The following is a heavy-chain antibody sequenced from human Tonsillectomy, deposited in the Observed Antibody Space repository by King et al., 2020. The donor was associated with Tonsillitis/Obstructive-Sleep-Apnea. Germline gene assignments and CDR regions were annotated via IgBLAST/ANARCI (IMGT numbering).Heavy chain of an antibody. J-gene: IGHJ6*03. CDR2: INPNSGGT. D-gene: IGHD3-22*01. CDR3: AGGSRHYYDSSGFQNYYYYMDV. Sequence: VQLVQSGAEVKKPGASVKVSCKASGYTFTGYYMHWVRQAPGQGLEWMGWINPNSGGTNYAQKFQGWVTMTRDTSISTAYMELSRLRSDDTAVYYCAGGSRHYYDSSGFQNYYYYMDVWGKGTTVTVSS. V-gene: IGHV1-2*04. CDR1: GYTFTGYY.